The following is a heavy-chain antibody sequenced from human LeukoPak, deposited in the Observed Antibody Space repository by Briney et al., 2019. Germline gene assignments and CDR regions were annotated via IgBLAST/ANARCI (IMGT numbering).Heavy chain of an antibody. Sequence: SETLSLTCDVYGGSFSGYYWSWIRQPPGKGLEWIGEINHSGSTNYNPSLKSRVTLSVDTPKNQFSLKLTSVTAADTAVYYCARVGVLMVYAISWFDPWGQGTLVTVSS. CDR2: INHSGST. CDR3: ARVGVLMVYAISWFDP. V-gene: IGHV4-34*01. D-gene: IGHD2-8*01. J-gene: IGHJ5*02. CDR1: GGSFSGYY.